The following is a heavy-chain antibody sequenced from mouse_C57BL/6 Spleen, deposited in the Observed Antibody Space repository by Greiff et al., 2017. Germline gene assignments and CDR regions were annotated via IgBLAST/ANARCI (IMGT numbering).Heavy chain of an antibody. Sequence: QVQLQQSGAELARPGASVKLSCKASGYTFTSYGISWVKQRTGQGLEWIGEIYPRSGNTYYNEKFKGKATLTADKSSSTASVELRSLTSEDSAVYFCARGGEISTVVAKSYMDYWGQGTTLTVSS. V-gene: IGHV1-81*01. J-gene: IGHJ2*01. CDR2: IYPRSGNT. CDR3: ARGGEISTVVAKSYMDY. D-gene: IGHD1-1*01. CDR1: GYTFTSYG.